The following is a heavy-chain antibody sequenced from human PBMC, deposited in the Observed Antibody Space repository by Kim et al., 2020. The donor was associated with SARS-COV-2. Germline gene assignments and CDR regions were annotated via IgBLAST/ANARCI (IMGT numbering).Heavy chain of an antibody. J-gene: IGHJ4*02. V-gene: IGHV1-18*01. Sequence: AQKLQGRATMTTDTSQSTAYMELRSLRSDDTAVYYCAREGSSKKETHFDYWGQGTLVTVSS. D-gene: IGHD6-13*01. CDR3: AREGSSKKETHFDY.